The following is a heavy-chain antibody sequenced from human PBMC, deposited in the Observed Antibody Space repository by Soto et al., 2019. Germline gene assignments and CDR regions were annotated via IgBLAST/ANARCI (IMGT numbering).Heavy chain of an antibody. CDR1: GFTLRSHR. J-gene: IGHJ5*02. V-gene: IGHV3-74*01. CDR3: ATVFDL. CDR2: IDTDGGGT. Sequence: EVQLVESGGGLVQPGGSLRVSCAASGFTLRSHRIHWVRQVPGKGLEWVSRIDTDGGGTSYADPVKGRFTISTDNAKNTVNLQMNGLRGEDTAVYYCATVFDLWGQGTLVTVSS.